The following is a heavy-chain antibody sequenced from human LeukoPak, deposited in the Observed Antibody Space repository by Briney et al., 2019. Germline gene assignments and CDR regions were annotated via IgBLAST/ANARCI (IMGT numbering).Heavy chain of an antibody. CDR3: ARSGAARYPPDS. D-gene: IGHD6-25*01. J-gene: IGHJ4*02. Sequence: GGSLRLSCAASGFTFSSYSMNWVRQAPAKGLEWVSLIYAGGSTYYADSVEGRFTISRDNSKNTVFLQMNSLRDEDTAMYYCARSGAARYPPDSWGQGTLVTVSS. CDR1: GFTFSSYS. V-gene: IGHV3-66*01. CDR2: IYAGGST.